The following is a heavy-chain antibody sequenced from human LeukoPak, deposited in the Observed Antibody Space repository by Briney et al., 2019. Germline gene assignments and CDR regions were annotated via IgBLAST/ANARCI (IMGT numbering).Heavy chain of an antibody. CDR2: ISGSGGST. Sequence: PGGSLRLSCAASGFTFSSYTMSWVRQAPGKGLEWVSAISGSGGSTYYADSVKGRFTISRDNSKNTLYLQMNSLRAEDTAVYYCANGWFGEDGLMDYWGQGTLVTVSS. V-gene: IGHV3-23*01. D-gene: IGHD3-10*01. CDR1: GFTFSSYT. CDR3: ANGWFGEDGLMDY. J-gene: IGHJ4*02.